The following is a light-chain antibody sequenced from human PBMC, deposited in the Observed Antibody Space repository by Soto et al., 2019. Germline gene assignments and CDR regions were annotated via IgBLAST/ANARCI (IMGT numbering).Light chain of an antibody. CDR2: DAS. Sequence: EIVLTQSPATLSLSPGERATLSCRASQSVSSYLAWYQKKPGQAPRLLIYDASNKATDIPARFSGSESGTDFTLTISSLEPEDFGGYYCQQRKRPAYPFGQGTKLEIK. J-gene: IGKJ2*01. CDR3: QQRKRPAYP. CDR1: QSVSSY. V-gene: IGKV3-11*01.